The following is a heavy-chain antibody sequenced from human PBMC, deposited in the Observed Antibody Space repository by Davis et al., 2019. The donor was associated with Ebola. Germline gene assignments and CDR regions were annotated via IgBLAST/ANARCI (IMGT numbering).Heavy chain of an antibody. V-gene: IGHV3-7*03. CDR2: IKEDGSVK. Sequence: GVSLKISCAVSGFTFSNYWMSWFRQAPGKGLEWVAHIKEDGSVKSYVDSVKGRFTISRDNARNSLYLQINSLSAEDTAVYYCARNKLGVIGFDVWGQGTMVTVSS. CDR3: ARNKLGVIGFDV. J-gene: IGHJ3*01. D-gene: IGHD3-10*01. CDR1: GFTFSNYW.